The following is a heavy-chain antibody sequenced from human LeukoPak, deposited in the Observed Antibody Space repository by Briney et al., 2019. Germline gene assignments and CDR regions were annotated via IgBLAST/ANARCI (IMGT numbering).Heavy chain of an antibody. CDR2: IIPIFGTA. Sequence: ASVKVSCKASGGTFSSYAISWVRQAPGQGLEWMGGIIPIFGTANYAQKFQGRVTITTDESTSTAYMELSSLRSDDTAVYYCARTSRTPSGTYYIYWGQGTLVTVSS. V-gene: IGHV1-69*05. J-gene: IGHJ4*02. CDR1: GGTFSSYA. D-gene: IGHD1-26*01. CDR3: ARTSRTPSGTYYIY.